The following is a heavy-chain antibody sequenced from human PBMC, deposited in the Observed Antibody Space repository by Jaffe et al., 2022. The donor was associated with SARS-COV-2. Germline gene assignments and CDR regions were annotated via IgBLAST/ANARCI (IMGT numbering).Heavy chain of an antibody. Sequence: QVQLVQSGPEVKKPGASVKVSCKASGYTFSDNYIHWVRQAPGQGLDWMGCINPKTGARNYVHKFRGRVTMTRDTSINTAYMELSGLTSDDTAVYYCAREYYDILTGHRKAFDYWGQGALVTVSS. V-gene: IGHV1-2*02. D-gene: IGHD3-9*01. J-gene: IGHJ4*02. CDR2: INPKTGAR. CDR3: AREYYDILTGHRKAFDY. CDR1: GYTFSDNY.